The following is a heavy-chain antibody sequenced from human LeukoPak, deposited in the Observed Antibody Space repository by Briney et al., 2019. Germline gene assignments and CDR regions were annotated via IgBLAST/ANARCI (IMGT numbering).Heavy chain of an antibody. CDR3: ARESRATHGGD. CDR1: GGSISSGGYY. D-gene: IGHD1-26*01. V-gene: IGHV4-31*03. Sequence: SSETLSLTCTVSGGSISSGGYYWSWIRQHPGKGLEWIGYVYYSGSTYYNPSLKSRVTISVDTSKNQFSLKLSSVTAADTAVYYCARESRATHGGDWGQGTLVTVSS. J-gene: IGHJ4*02. CDR2: VYYSGST.